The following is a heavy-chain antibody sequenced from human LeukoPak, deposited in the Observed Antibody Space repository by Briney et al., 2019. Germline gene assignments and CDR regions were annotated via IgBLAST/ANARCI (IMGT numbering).Heavy chain of an antibody. CDR1: GDSIHSSVYY. CDR3: ARHSGPVIPDGLDI. CDR2: VYYTGST. J-gene: IGHJ3*02. Sequence: PSETLSLTCTVSGDSIHSSVYYWGRARQPPGKGLEWIGNVYYTGSTFYNPSLESRVTISVDTSKNQFSLKLSSMTAADTAVYFCARHSGPVIPDGLDIWGQGTMVTVSS. V-gene: IGHV4-39*01. D-gene: IGHD4-11*01.